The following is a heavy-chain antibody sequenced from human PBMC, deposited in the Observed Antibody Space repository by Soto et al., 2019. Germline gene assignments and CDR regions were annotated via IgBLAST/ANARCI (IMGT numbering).Heavy chain of an antibody. J-gene: IGHJ4*02. V-gene: IGHV4-31*03. D-gene: IGHD3-22*01. CDR2: IYYSGST. Sequence: SDTLSLTCTVSGVSISSGDYYWILIRQHPGKGLEWIGYIYYSGSTYYNPSLKSRVTISVDTSKNQFSLKLSSVTAADTAVYYCVSDHAAYDTSDYLYFWGQRPLVSVCS. CDR3: VSDHAAYDTSDYLYF. CDR1: GVSISSGDYY.